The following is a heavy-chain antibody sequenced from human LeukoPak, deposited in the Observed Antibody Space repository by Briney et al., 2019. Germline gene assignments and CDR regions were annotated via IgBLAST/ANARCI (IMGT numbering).Heavy chain of an antibody. D-gene: IGHD1-26*01. CDR1: GFTFTSYW. Sequence: GGSLRLSCAASGFTFTSYWMHWVRQAPGKGLVWVSRISPDGTSTAYADSVKGRFTISRDNAQNMLFLQMNSLRVDDTAVYYCVRGAPFDYWGQGTLVTVPS. V-gene: IGHV3-74*01. J-gene: IGHJ4*02. CDR2: ISPDGTST. CDR3: VRGAPFDY.